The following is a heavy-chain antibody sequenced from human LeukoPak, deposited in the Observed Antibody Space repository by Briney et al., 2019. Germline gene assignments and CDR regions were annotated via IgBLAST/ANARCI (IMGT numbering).Heavy chain of an antibody. V-gene: IGHV1-69*02. CDR3: ARKGGLGTYGIFDY. CDR1: GGTFSSYT. CDR2: IIPILGEP. D-gene: IGHD3-10*01. J-gene: IGHJ4*02. Sequence: SVKVSCKASGGTFSSYTISWVRQAPGQGLEWMGRIIPILGEPDYAQKFQGRVAITADMSTSTAYMELSSLRSEDTAVYYCARKGGLGTYGIFDYWGQGTLVTVSS.